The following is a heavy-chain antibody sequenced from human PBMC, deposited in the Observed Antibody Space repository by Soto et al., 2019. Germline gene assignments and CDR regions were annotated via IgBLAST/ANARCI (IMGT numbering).Heavy chain of an antibody. CDR1: GFTFSSYA. CDR2: ISYDGSNK. D-gene: IGHD5-12*01. CDR3: ARDAVTHLEMATINSYFDY. V-gene: IGHV3-30-3*01. J-gene: IGHJ4*02. Sequence: QVQLVESGGGVVQPGRSLRLSCAASGFTFSSYAMHWVRQAPGKGLEWVAVISYDGSNKYYADSVKGRFTISRDNSKNTLYLQMNSLRAEDTAVYYCARDAVTHLEMATINSYFDYWGQGTLVTVSS.